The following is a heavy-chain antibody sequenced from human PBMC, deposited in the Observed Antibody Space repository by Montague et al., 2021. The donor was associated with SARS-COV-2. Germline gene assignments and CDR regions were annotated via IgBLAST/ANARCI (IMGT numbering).Heavy chain of an antibody. Sequence: SETLSLTCAVSGGSISSNNYYWGWHRPPPGKGLEWIGSVYYSASTYYTPSLQSPVSISVDTSKNQFSLKLSSVTAADTAVYYCARDGSLRFEILIGPRHYYYGMDVWGQGTTVTVSS. CDR3: ARDGSLRFEILIGPRHYYYGMDV. V-gene: IGHV4-39*07. J-gene: IGHJ6*02. CDR2: VYYSAST. D-gene: IGHD3-9*01. CDR1: GGSISSNNYY.